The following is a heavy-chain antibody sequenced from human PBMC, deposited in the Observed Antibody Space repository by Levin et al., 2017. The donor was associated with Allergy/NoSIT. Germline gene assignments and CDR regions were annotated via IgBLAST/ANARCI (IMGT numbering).Heavy chain of an antibody. D-gene: IGHD2-2*01. CDR3: TLVPAAARRFVGDV. J-gene: IGHJ6*02. V-gene: IGHV3-30-3*01. Sequence: LSLTCAASGFTFSSYAMHWVRQAPGKGLEWVAVISYDGSNKYYADSVKGRFTISRDNSKNTLYLQMNSLRAEDTAVYYCTLVPAAARRFVGDVWGQGTTVTVSS. CDR1: GFTFSSYA. CDR2: ISYDGSNK.